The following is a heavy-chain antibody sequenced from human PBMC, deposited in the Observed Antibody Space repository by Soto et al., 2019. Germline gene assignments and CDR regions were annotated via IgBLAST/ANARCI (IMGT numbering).Heavy chain of an antibody. CDR3: AREFYDILTGYTPLDAIDI. CDR2: INPSGGST. CDR1: GYTFTSYY. Sequence: ASVKVSCKASGYTFTSYYMHWVRQAPGQGLEWMGIINPSGGSTSYAQKFQGRVTMTRDTSTSTVYMELSSLRSEDTAVYYCAREFYDILTGYTPLDAIDIWGQGTMVTVSS. V-gene: IGHV1-46*03. D-gene: IGHD3-9*01. J-gene: IGHJ3*02.